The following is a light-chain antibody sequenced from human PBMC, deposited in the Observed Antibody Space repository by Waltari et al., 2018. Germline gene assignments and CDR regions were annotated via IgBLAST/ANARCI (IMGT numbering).Light chain of an antibody. CDR1: QSVSRS. V-gene: IGKV3-20*01. Sequence: CRASQSVSRSLAWYQQKPGQAPRLLIYGASSRATGIPDRFSGSGSGTDFSLTISRLEPEDFAVYYCQHYVRLPATFGQGTKVEIK. CDR3: QHYVRLPAT. CDR2: GAS. J-gene: IGKJ1*01.